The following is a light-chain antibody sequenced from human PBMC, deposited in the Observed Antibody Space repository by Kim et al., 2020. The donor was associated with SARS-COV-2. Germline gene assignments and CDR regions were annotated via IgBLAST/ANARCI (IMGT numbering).Light chain of an antibody. CDR3: QQSDSWLT. CDR1: QSVSGF. V-gene: IGKV3-11*01. J-gene: IGKJ4*01. Sequence: EIVLTQSPATLSLSPGESATLSCRASQSVSGFLAWYQQKPGQTPRLLISDASNRATGVPARFSGSASGTNFTLIISSLEPEDFAVYYCQQSDSWLTFGGGTKVDIK. CDR2: DAS.